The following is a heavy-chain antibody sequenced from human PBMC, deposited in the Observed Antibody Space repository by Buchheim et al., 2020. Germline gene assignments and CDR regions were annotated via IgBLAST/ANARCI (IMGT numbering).Heavy chain of an antibody. J-gene: IGHJ4*02. D-gene: IGHD3-10*01. CDR1: GFTFNNYW. CDR2: IRQDGGLT. CDR3: ARAWRASGTLDY. V-gene: IGHV3-7*01. Sequence: EVQLVESGGGLVQPGGSLRLSCAASGFTFNNYWMNWVRQVPGKGLEWVGNIRQDGGLTHLVDSVKGRFIISRDNADNSLHLQMNSLRVEDTAVYFCARAWRASGTLDYWGQGTL.